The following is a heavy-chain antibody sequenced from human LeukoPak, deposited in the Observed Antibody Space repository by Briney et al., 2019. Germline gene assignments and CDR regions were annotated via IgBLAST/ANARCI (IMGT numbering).Heavy chain of an antibody. J-gene: IGHJ4*02. CDR1: GYTFTSYY. V-gene: IGHV1-46*01. CDR3: ARGQFLEWLLPDY. D-gene: IGHD3-3*01. CDR2: INPSGGST. Sequence: ASVKVSCKASGYTFTSYYMHWVRQAPGRGHEWMGIINPSGGSTSYAQKFQGRVTMTRDMSTSTVYMELSSLRSEDTAVYYCARGQFLEWLLPDYWGQGTLVTVSS.